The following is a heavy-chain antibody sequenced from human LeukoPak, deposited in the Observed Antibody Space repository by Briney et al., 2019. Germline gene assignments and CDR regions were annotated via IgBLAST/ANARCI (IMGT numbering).Heavy chain of an antibody. CDR2: IYPRDSDT. CDR3: ATELVPSSIRSSSNNMMHV. CDR1: GYNFVNYW. J-gene: IGHJ6*03. V-gene: IGHV5-51*01. D-gene: IGHD1/OR15-1a*01. Sequence: GESLKISCKASGYNFVNYWIGWVRQMPGKGLEWMGNIYPRDSDTRYSPSFQGQVTISADKSITTAYLHWTSLTASDAATYYCATELVPSSIRSSSNNMMHVWGKGTTVTVSS.